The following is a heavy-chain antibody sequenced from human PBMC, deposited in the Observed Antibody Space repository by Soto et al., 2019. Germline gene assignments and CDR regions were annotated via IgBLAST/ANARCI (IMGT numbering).Heavy chain of an antibody. CDR3: ARGPYSYGSWYYLDY. CDR2: INPNSGTT. CDR1: GYMFTYYY. J-gene: IGHJ4*02. D-gene: IGHD3-10*01. V-gene: IGHV1-46*01. Sequence: QVQLVQSGAEVKKPGAAVKASCKASGYMFTYYYIHWVRQAPGQGLEWMGIINPNSGTTSYSQNFQGRVTMTRDTSTSTVSMELTSLPSEDTAIYYCARGPYSYGSWYYLDYWGQGTLVTVSS.